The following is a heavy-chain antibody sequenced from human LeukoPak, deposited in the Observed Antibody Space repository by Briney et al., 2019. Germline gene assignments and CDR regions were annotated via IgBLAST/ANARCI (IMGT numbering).Heavy chain of an antibody. D-gene: IGHD3-3*01. CDR2: IIPILGIA. V-gene: IGHV1-69*04. J-gene: IGHJ4*02. CDR3: ARRRMSTIFGVVLDY. Sequence: SVKVSCKASGGTFSSYAISWVRQAPGQGLEWMGRIIPILGIANYAQKFQGRVTITADKSTSTAYMELSSLRSEDTAVYYCARRRMSTIFGVVLDYWGQGTLVTVSS. CDR1: GGTFSSYA.